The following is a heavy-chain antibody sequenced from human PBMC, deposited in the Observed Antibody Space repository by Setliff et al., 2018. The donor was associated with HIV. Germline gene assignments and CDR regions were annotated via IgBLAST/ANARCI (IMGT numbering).Heavy chain of an antibody. J-gene: IGHJ3*02. Sequence: ASVEVSCKPSGYSFTNHYMHWVRQAPGQGLEWMGVTNPTGGSTRNTQKFQGRVAMTRDTSTSTVYMELSSLRSEDTAVYYCASAGAWQRNALDIWGQGTMVTVSS. CDR3: ASAGAWQRNALDI. CDR2: TNPTGGST. CDR1: GYSFTNHY. V-gene: IGHV1-46*01. D-gene: IGHD5-12*01.